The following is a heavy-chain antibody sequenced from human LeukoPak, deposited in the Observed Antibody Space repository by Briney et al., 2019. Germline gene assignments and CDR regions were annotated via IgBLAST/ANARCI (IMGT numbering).Heavy chain of an antibody. Sequence: ASVKVSCKASGYTFTGYYMHWVRQAPGQGLEWMGWINPNSGGTNYAQKFQGRVTMTRDTSISTAYMELSRLRSDDTAVYYCARVGSSSSLDDAFDIWGQGTMVTVSS. CDR1: GYTFTGYY. J-gene: IGHJ3*02. CDR3: ARVGSSSSLDDAFDI. V-gene: IGHV1-2*02. CDR2: INPNSGGT. D-gene: IGHD6-6*01.